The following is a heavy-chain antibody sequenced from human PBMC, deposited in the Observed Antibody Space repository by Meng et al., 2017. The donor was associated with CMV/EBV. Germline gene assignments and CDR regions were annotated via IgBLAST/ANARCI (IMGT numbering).Heavy chain of an antibody. J-gene: IGHJ4*02. V-gene: IGHV4-31*03. Sequence: LRLSCTVSGGSISSGGYYWSWIRQHPGKGLEWIGYIYYSGSTYYNPSLKSRVTISVDTSKNQFSLKLSSVTAADTAVYYCARAVGGSGWYYFDYWGQGTLVTVSS. CDR3: ARAVGGSGWYYFDY. CDR2: IYYSGST. CDR1: GGSISSGGYY. D-gene: IGHD6-19*01.